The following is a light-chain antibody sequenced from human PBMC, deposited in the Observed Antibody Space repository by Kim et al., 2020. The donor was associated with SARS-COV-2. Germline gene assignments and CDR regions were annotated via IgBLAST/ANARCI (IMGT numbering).Light chain of an antibody. CDR2: WAS. CDR1: QSVTYTCNQYNY. CDR3: QQYFTTQYS. V-gene: IGKV4-1*01. J-gene: IGKJ2*03. Sequence: RATISCKASQSVTYTCNQYNYLAWYQQKPGQPPKLLIYWASTRASGVPDRFSGSGSGTDFILTISSLQAEDVAVYYCQQYFTTQYSFGQGTKLEI.